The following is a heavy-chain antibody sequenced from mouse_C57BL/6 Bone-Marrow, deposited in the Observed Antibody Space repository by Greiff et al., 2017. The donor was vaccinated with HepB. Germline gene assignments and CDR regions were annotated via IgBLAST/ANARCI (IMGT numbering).Heavy chain of an antibody. CDR3: AREVYYYGSFYYAMDY. J-gene: IGHJ4*01. V-gene: IGHV1-81*01. D-gene: IGHD1-1*01. Sequence: VKLQESGAELARPGASVKLSCKASGYTFTSYGISWVKQRTGQGLEWIGEIYPRSGNTYYNEKFKGKATLTADKSSSTAYMELRSLTSEASAVYFCAREVYYYGSFYYAMDYWGQGTSVTVSS. CDR1: GYTFTSYG. CDR2: IYPRSGNT.